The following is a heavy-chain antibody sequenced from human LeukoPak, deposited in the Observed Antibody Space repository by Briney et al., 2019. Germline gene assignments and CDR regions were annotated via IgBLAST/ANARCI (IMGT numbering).Heavy chain of an antibody. Sequence: SETLSLTCTVSGYSISSGYYWGWIRQPPGKGLEWIGSIYHSGSTYYNPSLKRRVTISVDTSKNQFSLKLSSVTAADTAVYYCARDGSGWEDYWGQGTLVTVSS. J-gene: IGHJ4*02. CDR3: ARDGSGWEDY. CDR1: GYSISSGYY. V-gene: IGHV4-38-2*02. D-gene: IGHD6-19*01. CDR2: IYHSGST.